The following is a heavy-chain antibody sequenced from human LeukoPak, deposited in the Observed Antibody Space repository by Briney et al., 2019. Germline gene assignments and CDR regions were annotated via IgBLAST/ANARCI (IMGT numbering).Heavy chain of an antibody. V-gene: IGHV4-34*01. D-gene: IGHD3-3*01. CDR3: ASGQGYYDFWSGYYTSTWGFQH. J-gene: IGHJ1*01. CDR1: GGSFSGYY. CDR2: INHSGST. Sequence: PSETLSLTRAVYGGSFSGYYWSWIRQPPGKGLEWIGEINHSGSTNYNPSLKSRVTISVDTSKNQFSLKLSSVTAADTAVYYCASGQGYYDFWSGYYTSTWGFQHWGQGTLVTVSS.